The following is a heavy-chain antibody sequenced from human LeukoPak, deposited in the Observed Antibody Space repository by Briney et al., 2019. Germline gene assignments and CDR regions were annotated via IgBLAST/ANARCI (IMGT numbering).Heavy chain of an antibody. CDR1: GFTFSSQW. CDR2: IYRDGSGI. D-gene: IGHD5-18*01. CDR3: VRAPPSNGYSYHFDI. Sequence: PGGSLRLSCAASGFTFSSQWMHWVRHAPGKGLVWVSRIYRDGSGIVYADSVKGRFTISRDNAKNTSYLQMNSLRVEDTAVYYCVRAPPSNGYSYHFDIWGQGTMVTVSS. V-gene: IGHV3-74*01. J-gene: IGHJ3*02.